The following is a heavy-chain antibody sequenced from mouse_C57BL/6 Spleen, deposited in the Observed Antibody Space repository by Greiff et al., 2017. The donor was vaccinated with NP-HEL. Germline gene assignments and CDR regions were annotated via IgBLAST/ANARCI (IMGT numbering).Heavy chain of an antibody. J-gene: IGHJ4*01. D-gene: IGHD1-1*01. CDR2: IDPENGDT. V-gene: IGHV14-4*01. CDR3: TRGITTVEYGAMDY. CDR1: GFNIKDDY. Sequence: EVHLVESGAELVRPGASVKLSCTASGFNIKDDYMHWVKQRPEQGLEWIGWIDPENGDTEYASKFQGKATITADTSSNTAYLQLSSLTSEDTAVYYCTRGITTVEYGAMDYWGQGTSVTVSS.